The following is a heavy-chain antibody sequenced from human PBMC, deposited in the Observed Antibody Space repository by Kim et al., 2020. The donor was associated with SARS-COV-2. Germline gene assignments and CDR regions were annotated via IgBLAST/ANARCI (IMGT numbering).Heavy chain of an antibody. CDR3: ARGQKNYGSGSYYLFGQKYNWFDP. Sequence: SETLSLTCAVYGGSFSGYYWSWIRQPPGKGLEWIGEINHSGSTNYNPSLKSRVTISVDTSKNQFSLKLSSVTAADTAVYYCARGQKNYGSGSYYLFGQKYNWFDPWGQGTLVTVSS. V-gene: IGHV4-34*01. D-gene: IGHD3-10*01. CDR2: INHSGST. CDR1: GGSFSGYY. J-gene: IGHJ5*02.